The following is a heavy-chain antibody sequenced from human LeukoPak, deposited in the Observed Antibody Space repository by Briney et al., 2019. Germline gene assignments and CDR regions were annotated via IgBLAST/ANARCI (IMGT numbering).Heavy chain of an antibody. J-gene: IGHJ4*02. Sequence: ASVEVSCKASGYTFTSYGITWVRQAPGQGLEGMGWISAYNGNTNYAQKVQGRVTMTTDTSTRTAYMELRSLRSDDTAVYYCARHREQELLVDYWGQGTLVTVSS. CDR2: ISAYNGNT. D-gene: IGHD1-26*01. CDR1: GYTFTSYG. CDR3: ARHREQELLVDY. V-gene: IGHV1-18*01.